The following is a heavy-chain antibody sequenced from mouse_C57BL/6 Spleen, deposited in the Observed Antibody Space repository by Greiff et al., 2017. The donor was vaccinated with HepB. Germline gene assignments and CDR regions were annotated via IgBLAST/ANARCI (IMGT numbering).Heavy chain of an antibody. D-gene: IGHD2-1*01. CDR3: AVYYGNYDYAMDY. CDR2: IDPSDSYT. Sequence: VQLQQPGAELVKPGASVKLSCKASGYTFTSYWMQWVKQRPGQGLEWIGEIDPSDSYTNYNQKFKGTATLTVDTSSSTAYMQLSSLTSEDSAVYYCAVYYGNYDYAMDYWGQGTSVTVSS. V-gene: IGHV1-50*01. CDR1: GYTFTSYW. J-gene: IGHJ4*01.